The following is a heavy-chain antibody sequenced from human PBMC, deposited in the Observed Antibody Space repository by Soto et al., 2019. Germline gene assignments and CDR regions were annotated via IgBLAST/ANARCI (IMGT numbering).Heavy chain of an antibody. Sequence: QVQLVQSGAEVKKTGASVKVSCKASGYTFTTYPMHWVRQAPGQRLECMGWINAADGNTKYSQKCQGRVTITRDTSESTADMELSSLRSEDTAIYYCARPPSPHYSRAWYYFDYGGQETQVTASS. CDR2: INAADGNT. CDR1: GYTFTTYP. J-gene: IGHJ4*02. D-gene: IGHD6-19*01. V-gene: IGHV1-3*01. CDR3: ARPPSPHYSRAWYYFDY.